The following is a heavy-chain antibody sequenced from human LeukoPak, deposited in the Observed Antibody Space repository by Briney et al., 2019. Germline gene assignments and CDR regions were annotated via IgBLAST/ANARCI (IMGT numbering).Heavy chain of an antibody. Sequence: ESGPTLVKPTQTLTLTCTFSGFSLSTSGVGVGWIRQPPGKALEWRTLLYWNDDKRYSPSLKSRLTITKDTSKNQVVLTMTNMDPVDTATYYCAHRGASSSSGWFAEYFQHWGQGTLVTVSS. D-gene: IGHD6-6*01. J-gene: IGHJ1*01. CDR1: GFSLSTSGVG. CDR2: LYWNDDK. V-gene: IGHV2-5*01. CDR3: AHRGASSSSGWFAEYFQH.